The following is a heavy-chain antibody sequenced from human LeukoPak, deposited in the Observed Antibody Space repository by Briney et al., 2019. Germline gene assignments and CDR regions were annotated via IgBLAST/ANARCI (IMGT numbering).Heavy chain of an antibody. V-gene: IGHV4-59*01. CDR3: ARSRGGYGDYGSWFDP. CDR2: IHYSGST. J-gene: IGHJ5*02. D-gene: IGHD3-16*01. Sequence: PSETLSLTCTVSGGSICSFFWSWLRQPPGKALEWIGYIHYSGSTKYNPSLKSRVTISVDTSENQFSLTLNSVTAADTAVYYCARSRGGYGDYGSWFDPWGQGILVTVSS. CDR1: GGSICSFF.